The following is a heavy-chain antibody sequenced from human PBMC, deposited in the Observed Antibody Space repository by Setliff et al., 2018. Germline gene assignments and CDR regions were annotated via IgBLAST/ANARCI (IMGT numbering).Heavy chain of an antibody. D-gene: IGHD3-22*01. CDR2: IHHSGKA. CDR1: GGSIGPHY. V-gene: IGHV4-59*04. Sequence: SETLSLTCTVSGGSIGPHYWSWIRQAPGKGLEWIVNIHHSGKAYYNPSLKSRVTMSVDTSKNQFSLNLSSVTAADTAVYYCARGTFDTSGYFPYPIGYWGQGTLVTVSS. J-gene: IGHJ4*02. CDR3: ARGTFDTSGYFPYPIGY.